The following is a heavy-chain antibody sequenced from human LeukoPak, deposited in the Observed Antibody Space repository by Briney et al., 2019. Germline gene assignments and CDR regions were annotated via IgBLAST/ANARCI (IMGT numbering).Heavy chain of an antibody. CDR3: ARGRELGYCTNGVCPNWFDP. Sequence: ASVKVSCKASGYTFTGYYMHWVRQAPGQGLEWMGRINPNSGSTGYAQKFQGRVTFTRNTSISTAYMELSSLRSEDTAVYYCARGRELGYCTNGVCPNWFDPWGQGTPVTVSS. V-gene: IGHV1-8*03. D-gene: IGHD2-8*01. CDR2: INPNSGST. J-gene: IGHJ5*02. CDR1: GYTFTGYY.